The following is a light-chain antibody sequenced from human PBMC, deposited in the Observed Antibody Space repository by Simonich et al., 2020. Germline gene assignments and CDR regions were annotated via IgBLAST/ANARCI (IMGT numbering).Light chain of an antibody. CDR1: QSVTSN. CDR2: GAS. CDR3: QQYNNWPPYT. J-gene: IGKJ2*01. Sequence: EIVMTQSPATLSVSPGERATLSCRASQSVTSNLAWYQQKPGQAPRLLTYGASTRATGIPARFSGRGSRTEFTLTISSMQSEDFAVYYCQQYNNWPPYTFGQGTKLEIK. V-gene: IGKV3-15*01.